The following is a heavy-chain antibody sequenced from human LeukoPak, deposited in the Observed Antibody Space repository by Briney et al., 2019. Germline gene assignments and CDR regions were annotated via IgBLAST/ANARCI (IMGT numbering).Heavy chain of an antibody. CDR1: GFTFSSYS. Sequence: GGSLRLSCAASGFTFSSYSMNWVRQAPGKGLEWVSSISSSSSYIYYADSVKGRFTTSRDNAKNSLYLQMNSLRAEDTAVYYCARVGIAVAGLDYWGQGTLVTVSS. D-gene: IGHD6-19*01. J-gene: IGHJ4*02. V-gene: IGHV3-21*01. CDR3: ARVGIAVAGLDY. CDR2: ISSSSSYI.